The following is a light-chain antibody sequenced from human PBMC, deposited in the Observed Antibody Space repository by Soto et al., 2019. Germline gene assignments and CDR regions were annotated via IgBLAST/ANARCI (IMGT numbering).Light chain of an antibody. CDR3: SSYAGSNNYV. V-gene: IGLV2-8*01. J-gene: IGLJ1*01. CDR2: EVN. Sequence: QSALTQPPSASGSPGQSVTISYTGTRSDVGGYNYVSWYQQHPGKAPKLMIYEVNQRPSGVPDRFSGSKSGNTASLTVSGLQAEDEADYYCSSYAGSNNYVFGTGTKLTVL. CDR1: RSDVGGYNY.